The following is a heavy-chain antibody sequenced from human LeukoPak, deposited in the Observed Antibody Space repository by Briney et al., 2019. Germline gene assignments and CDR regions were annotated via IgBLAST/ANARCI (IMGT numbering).Heavy chain of an antibody. V-gene: IGHV1-46*01. Sequence: ASVKVSCKASGYTFTTYYMHWVRQAPGQGLEWIGIINPSGGSTSYAPNFQGRVTMTRDTSTSTVYMELSSLRSEDTAVYYCAREGEKEGYYYDSSGYLIDYWGQGTLVTVSS. CDR3: AREGEKEGYYYDSSGYLIDY. CDR1: GYTFTTYY. J-gene: IGHJ4*02. D-gene: IGHD3-22*01. CDR2: INPSGGST.